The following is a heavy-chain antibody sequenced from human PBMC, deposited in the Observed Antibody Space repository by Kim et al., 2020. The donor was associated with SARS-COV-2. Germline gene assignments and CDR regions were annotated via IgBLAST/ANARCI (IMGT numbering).Heavy chain of an antibody. CDR3: ARHYPPMTTVTCDAFDI. V-gene: IGHV4-59*08. CDR1: GGSISSYY. D-gene: IGHD4-4*01. CDR2: IYYSGST. J-gene: IGHJ3*02. Sequence: SETLSLTCTVSGGSISSYYWSWIRQPPGKGLEWIGYIYYSGSTNYNPSLKSRVTISVDTSKNQFSLKLSSVTAADTAVYYCARHYPPMTTVTCDAFDIWGQGTMVTVSS.